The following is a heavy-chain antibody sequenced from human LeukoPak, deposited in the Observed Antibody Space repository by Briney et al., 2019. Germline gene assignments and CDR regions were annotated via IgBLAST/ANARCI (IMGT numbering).Heavy chain of an antibody. J-gene: IGHJ6*02. V-gene: IGHV3-30*18. CDR2: ISYDGSNK. D-gene: IGHD3-22*01. Sequence: GGSLRLSCAASGFTFSSYGMHWVRQAPGKGLEWVAVISYDGSNKYYADSVKGRFTISRDNSKNTLYLQMNSLRAEDTAVYYCAKVDSSGQLAYYYYYYGMDVWGQGTTVTVSS. CDR3: AKVDSSGQLAYYYYYYGMDV. CDR1: GFTFSSYG.